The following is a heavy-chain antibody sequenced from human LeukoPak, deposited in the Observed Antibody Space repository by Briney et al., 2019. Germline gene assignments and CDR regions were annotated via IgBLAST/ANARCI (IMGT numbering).Heavy chain of an antibody. CDR1: GYSISSGYY. D-gene: IGHD3-22*01. CDR3: ARASLIVVRQAFDY. J-gene: IGHJ4*02. V-gene: IGHV4-38-2*02. Sequence: SETLSLTCTVAGYSISSGYYWGWIRQPPGKGLEWIGSIYHSGSTYYNPSLKSRVTISVDTSKNQFSLKLSSVTAADTAVYYCARASLIVVRQAFDYWGQGTLVTVSS. CDR2: IYHSGST.